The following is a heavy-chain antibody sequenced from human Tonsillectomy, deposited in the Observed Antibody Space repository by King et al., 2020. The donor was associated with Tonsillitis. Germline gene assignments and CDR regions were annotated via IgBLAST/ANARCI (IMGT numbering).Heavy chain of an antibody. V-gene: IGHV3-74*01. D-gene: IGHD3-10*01. J-gene: IGHJ4*02. Sequence: MVESGGGLVQPGGSLRLSCAASGYIFSSYWMHWVRQVPGKGLVWVSRINTDGSRTDYADSVKGRFTISRDNAKNTLYLQMNSLRAADTSVYHCARDLRGPYDYWGQGTLVTVSS. CDR1: GYIFSSYW. CDR3: ARDLRGPYDY. CDR2: INTDGSRT.